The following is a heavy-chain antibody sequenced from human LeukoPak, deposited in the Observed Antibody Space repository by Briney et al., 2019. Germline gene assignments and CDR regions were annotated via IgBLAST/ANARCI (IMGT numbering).Heavy chain of an antibody. CDR3: ARDVPHNWFDN. CDR1: GLTLWNNW. J-gene: IGHJ5*02. Sequence: GGSLRLSCAACGLTLWNNWKQGVRDGRGRGGVGVSRINSDGGGAICGDCVKGRYTVYRENAKNTLYLQMNSLRAEDTAVYYCARDVPHNWFDNWGQGTLVTVSS. CDR2: INSDGGGA. V-gene: IGHV3-74*01.